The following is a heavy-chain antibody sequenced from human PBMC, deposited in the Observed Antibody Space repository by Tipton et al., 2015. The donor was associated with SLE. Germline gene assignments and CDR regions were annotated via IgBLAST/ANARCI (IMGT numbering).Heavy chain of an antibody. J-gene: IGHJ3*02. CDR1: GASISDINYS. CDR2: FYYSRRT. CDR3: ARELGRPIVFDI. Sequence: TLSLTCIVSGASISDINYSWGWGWVRQSPGKGLEWIGTFYYSRRTYYSPSLKNRVTISVDTSKNQFSLMLTSVAAADTAMYYCARELGRPIVFDIWGQGSLITVSS. V-gene: IGHV4-39*07. D-gene: IGHD2-15*01.